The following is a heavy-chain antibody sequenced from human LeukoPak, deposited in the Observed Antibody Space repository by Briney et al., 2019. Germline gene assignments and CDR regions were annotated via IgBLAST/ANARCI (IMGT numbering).Heavy chain of an antibody. CDR2: ISAYNGNT. V-gene: IGHV1-18*01. Sequence: GASVNVSCKASGYTFTTYGISWVRQAAGQGLEWMGWISAYNGNTNYAQKLQGRVTMTTDTSTSTAYMELRSLRSDDTAVYYCARDYCSSTSCSNWFDPWGQGTLVTVSS. D-gene: IGHD2-2*01. J-gene: IGHJ5*02. CDR1: GYTFTTYG. CDR3: ARDYCSSTSCSNWFDP.